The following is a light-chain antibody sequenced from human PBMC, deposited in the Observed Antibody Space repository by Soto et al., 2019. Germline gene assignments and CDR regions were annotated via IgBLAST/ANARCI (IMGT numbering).Light chain of an antibody. CDR1: SSDVGGYHY. Sequence: QSALTQPASVSGSPGQSITISCTGTSSDVGGYHYVSWYQQPPGKAPKLMIYEVNNRPSGVSNRFSGSKSGNTAALTVSGLQAEDEAVYYCSSYAGSLVVFGGGTKLTVL. J-gene: IGLJ2*01. CDR3: SSYAGSLVV. V-gene: IGLV2-14*01. CDR2: EVN.